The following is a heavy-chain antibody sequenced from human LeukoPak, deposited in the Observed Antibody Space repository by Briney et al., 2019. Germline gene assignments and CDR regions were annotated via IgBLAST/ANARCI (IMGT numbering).Heavy chain of an antibody. J-gene: IGHJ4*02. CDR3: ASLAAAGTDY. V-gene: IGHV4-38-2*02. D-gene: IGHD6-13*01. CDR2: IYHSGST. CDR1: GGSISSGYY. Sequence: PSETLSLTCTVSGGSISSGYYWGWIRQPPGKGLEWIGSIYHSGSTYYNPSLKSRVTISVDTSKNQFSLKLRSVTAADTAVYYCASLAAAGTDYWGQGTLVTVSS.